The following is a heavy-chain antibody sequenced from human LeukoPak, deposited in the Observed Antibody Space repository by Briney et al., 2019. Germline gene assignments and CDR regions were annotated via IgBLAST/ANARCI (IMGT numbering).Heavy chain of an antibody. CDR1: GGSISSSSYY. Sequence: SETLSLTCTVSGGSISSSSYYWGWIRQPPGKGLEWIGSIYYSGSTYYNPSLKSRVTISVDTSKNRFSLKLSSVTAADTAVYYCASLRRRYSYGFGHWFDPWGQGTLVTVSS. CDR2: IYYSGST. J-gene: IGHJ5*02. D-gene: IGHD5-18*01. CDR3: ASLRRRYSYGFGHWFDP. V-gene: IGHV4-39*01.